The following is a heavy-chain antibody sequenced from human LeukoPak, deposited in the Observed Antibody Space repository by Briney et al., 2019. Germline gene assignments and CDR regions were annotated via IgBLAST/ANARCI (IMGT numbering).Heavy chain of an antibody. Sequence: GRSLRLSCAVSGFSISSYTMHWVRQAPGKGLEWVAAFSYDGSKKDYADSVKGRFTISRDSSKNTLYLQMNSLRAEDTAVYSCAGGDYGRFDYWGQGSLVTVSP. CDR3: AGGDYGRFDY. CDR1: GFSISSYT. CDR2: FSYDGSKK. V-gene: IGHV3-30*04. D-gene: IGHD4-17*01. J-gene: IGHJ4*02.